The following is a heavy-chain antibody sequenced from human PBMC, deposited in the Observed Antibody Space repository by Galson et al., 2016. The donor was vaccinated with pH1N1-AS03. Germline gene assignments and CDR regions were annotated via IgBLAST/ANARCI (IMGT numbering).Heavy chain of an antibody. CDR2: ISISGNYT. V-gene: IGHV3-21*06. J-gene: IGHJ3*01. Sequence: SLRLSCAASGFTLRSYAMTWVRQAPGKGLEWVSAISISGNYTYYAASVKGRFTISRDSVKDSLYLQMASLRVEDTALYYCVRAEPYYYDRRKYFAFLLWGQGTTVIVSS. D-gene: IGHD3-22*01. CDR3: VRAEPYYYDRRKYFAFLL. CDR1: GFTLRSYA.